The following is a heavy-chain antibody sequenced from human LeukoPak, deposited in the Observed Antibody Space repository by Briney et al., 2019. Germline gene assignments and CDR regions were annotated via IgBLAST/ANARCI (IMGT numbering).Heavy chain of an antibody. D-gene: IGHD6-13*01. CDR3: ASGSSYEFDP. V-gene: IGHV3-30*03. Sequence: GRSLRLSCAASGFTFSSYGMHWVRQAPGKGLEWVAVITYDGSNKYYAGSVKGRFTISRDNSKNTLYLQMNSLRAEDTAVYYCASGSSYEFDPWGQGTLVTVSS. J-gene: IGHJ5*02. CDR2: ITYDGSNK. CDR1: GFTFSSYG.